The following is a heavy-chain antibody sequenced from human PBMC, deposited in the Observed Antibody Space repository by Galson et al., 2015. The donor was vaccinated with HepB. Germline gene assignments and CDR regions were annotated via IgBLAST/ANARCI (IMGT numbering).Heavy chain of an antibody. V-gene: IGHV4-59*01. Sequence: ETLSLTCTVSGGSISSYYWSWIRQPPGKGLEWIGYIYYSGSTNYNPSLKSRVTISVDTSKNQFSLKLSSVTAADTAVYYCAREVLVREGAFDIWGQGTMVTVSS. CDR2: IYYSGST. CDR1: GGSISSYY. D-gene: IGHD3-10*01. CDR3: AREVLVREGAFDI. J-gene: IGHJ3*02.